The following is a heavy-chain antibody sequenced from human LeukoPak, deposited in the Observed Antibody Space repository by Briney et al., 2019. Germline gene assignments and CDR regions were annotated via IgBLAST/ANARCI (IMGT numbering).Heavy chain of an antibody. CDR1: GFTVSSNY. V-gene: IGHV3-53*01. D-gene: IGHD4-11*01. Sequence: GGSLRLSCAASGFTVSSNYMSRVRQAPGKGLEWVSVIYSGGSTYYADSVKGRFTISRDNSKNTLYLQMNSLRVEDTAIYYCAKDPRGNYVAWLDPWGQGTLVTVSS. CDR2: IYSGGST. CDR3: AKDPRGNYVAWLDP. J-gene: IGHJ5*02.